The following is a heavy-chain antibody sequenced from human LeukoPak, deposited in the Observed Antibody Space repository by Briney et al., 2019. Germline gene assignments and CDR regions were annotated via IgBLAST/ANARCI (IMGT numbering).Heavy chain of an antibody. V-gene: IGHV1-58*01. Sequence: ASVKVSCKASGFTFTSSAVQWVRQARGQRLEWIGWIVVGSGNTNYAQKFQERVTITRDMSTSTAYMELSSLRSEGTAVYYCAADLGIAAAGTGAFDIWGQGTMVTVSS. CDR2: IVVGSGNT. CDR3: AADLGIAAAGTGAFDI. D-gene: IGHD6-13*01. CDR1: GFTFTSSA. J-gene: IGHJ3*02.